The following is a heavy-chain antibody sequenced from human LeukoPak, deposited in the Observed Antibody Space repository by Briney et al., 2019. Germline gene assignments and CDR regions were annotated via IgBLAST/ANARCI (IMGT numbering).Heavy chain of an antibody. Sequence: PGGSLRLSCTASGFTFSTYAMSWVRQAPGKGLEWVSTISGSGANTYYADSVRGRFTISRDNSKNTLYLHMNSLRAEDTAVYYCAKGRAGYTSPYYLDYWGQGTLVTVSS. D-gene: IGHD3-16*02. CDR2: ISGSGANT. CDR3: AKGRAGYTSPYYLDY. CDR1: GFTFSTYA. V-gene: IGHV3-23*01. J-gene: IGHJ4*02.